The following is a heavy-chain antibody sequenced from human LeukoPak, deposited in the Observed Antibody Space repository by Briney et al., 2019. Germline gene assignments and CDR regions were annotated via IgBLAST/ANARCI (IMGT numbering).Heavy chain of an antibody. V-gene: IGHV1-69*06. CDR3: ARDLHGHYESTSRDY. J-gene: IGHJ4*02. CDR1: GGTFSSYA. Sequence: SVKVSCKASGGTFSSYAISWVRQAPGQGLEWMGGIIPIFGTANYAQKFQGRVTITADKSTSTAYMELSSLRSEDTAVYYCARDLHGHYESTSRDYWGQGTLVTVSS. D-gene: IGHD4-17*01. CDR2: IIPIFGTA.